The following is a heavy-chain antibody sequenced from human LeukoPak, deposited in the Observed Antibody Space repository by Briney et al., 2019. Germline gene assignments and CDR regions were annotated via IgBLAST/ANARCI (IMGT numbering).Heavy chain of an antibody. CDR3: ASVGADSIAARPPYYFDC. Sequence: PSETLSLTCTVSGGSISSYYWSWIRQPPGKGLEWIGYIYYSGSTNYNPSLKSRVTISVDTSKNQFSLKLSSVTAADTAVYYCASVGADSIAARPPYYFDCWGQGTLVTVSS. D-gene: IGHD6-6*01. V-gene: IGHV4-59*01. J-gene: IGHJ4*02. CDR2: IYYSGST. CDR1: GGSISSYY.